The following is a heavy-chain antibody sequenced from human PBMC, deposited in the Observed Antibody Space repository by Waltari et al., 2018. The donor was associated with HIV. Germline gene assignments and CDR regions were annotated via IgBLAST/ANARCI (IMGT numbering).Heavy chain of an antibody. Sequence: QVQLVESGGGVVQPGRSLRLSCAASGFTFNIYALSLVRQAPGNGLECVAVISHDGSNKYYADSVKGRFTISRDNSKNTLYLQMNSLRAEDTAVYYCARDSSGYYYVGYGMDVWGQGTTVTVSS. D-gene: IGHD3-22*01. CDR1: GFTFNIYA. CDR2: ISHDGSNK. V-gene: IGHV3-30*01. J-gene: IGHJ6*02. CDR3: ARDSSGYYYVGYGMDV.